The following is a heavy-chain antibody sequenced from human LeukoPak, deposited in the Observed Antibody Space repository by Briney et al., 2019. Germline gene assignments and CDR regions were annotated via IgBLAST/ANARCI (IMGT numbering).Heavy chain of an antibody. J-gene: IGHJ4*02. Sequence: PGGSLRLSCAASGFTFSSYEMNWVRQGQGKGLEWVSYISSSGSTIYYADSVKGRFTISRDNAKNSLYLQMNSLRAEDTAVYYCARDPSAHYYDSSGYYYFDYWGQGTLVTVSS. D-gene: IGHD3-22*01. CDR1: GFTFSSYE. CDR2: ISSSGSTI. CDR3: ARDPSAHYYDSSGYYYFDY. V-gene: IGHV3-48*03.